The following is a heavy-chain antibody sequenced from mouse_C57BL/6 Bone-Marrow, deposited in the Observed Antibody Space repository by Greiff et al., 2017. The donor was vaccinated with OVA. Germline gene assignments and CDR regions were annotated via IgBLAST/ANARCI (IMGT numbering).Heavy chain of an antibody. CDR1: GFTFSSYA. CDR3: TRAGYYDYLAC. D-gene: IGHD2-4*01. J-gene: IGHJ3*01. CDR2: ISSGGDYI. Sequence: VESGEGLVKPGGSLKLSCAASGFTFSSYAMSWVRQTPEKRLEWVAYISSGGDYIYYADTVKGRFTISRDNARNTLYLQMSSLKSEDTAMYYCTRAGYYDYLACWGQGTLVIVSA. V-gene: IGHV5-9-1*02.